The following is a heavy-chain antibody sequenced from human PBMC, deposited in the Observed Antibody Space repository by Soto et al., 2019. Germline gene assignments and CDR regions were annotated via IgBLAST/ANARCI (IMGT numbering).Heavy chain of an antibody. J-gene: IGHJ4*02. Sequence: QVQLHQWGAGLLKPSETLSLTCGVYNGSFMGYYWTWVRQPPGKGLEWIGEINHFVSPNYNPSLKSLAAVSIYTSKHQFSLSLRSLTASDTSVYYWASFNGGRFLDKGDYWGQGILVTVSS. CDR2: INHFVSP. CDR3: ASFNGGRFLDKGDY. D-gene: IGHD3-3*01. CDR1: NGSFMGYY. V-gene: IGHV4-34*01.